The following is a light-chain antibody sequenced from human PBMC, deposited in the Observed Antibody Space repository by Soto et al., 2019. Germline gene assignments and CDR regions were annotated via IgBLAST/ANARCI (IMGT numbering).Light chain of an antibody. V-gene: IGKV3-20*01. Sequence: EIVLTQSPGTLSLSPGERATLSCRASQSVSSSYLAWYQQQPGQAPRLLIYGASSRATGIPDRFSGSGSGTDFTLTISRLEPEDFEVYYCQKYGSSSWTSGQGTKVDIK. J-gene: IGKJ1*01. CDR2: GAS. CDR1: QSVSSSY. CDR3: QKYGSSSWT.